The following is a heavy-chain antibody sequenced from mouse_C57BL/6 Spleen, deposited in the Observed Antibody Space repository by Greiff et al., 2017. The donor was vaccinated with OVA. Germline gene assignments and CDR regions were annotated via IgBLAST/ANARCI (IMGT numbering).Heavy chain of an antibody. CDR1: GYTFTSYW. D-gene: IGHD3-2*02. CDR3: ASHSSGYNYYAMDY. Sequence: QVQLKQPGAELVRPGSSVKLSCKASGYTFTSYWMHWVKQRPIQGLEWIGNIDPSDSETHYNQKFKDKATLPVDKSSSTAYMQLRSLTSEDSAVYYGASHSSGYNYYAMDYWGQGTSVTVSS. J-gene: IGHJ4*01. V-gene: IGHV1-52*01. CDR2: IDPSDSET.